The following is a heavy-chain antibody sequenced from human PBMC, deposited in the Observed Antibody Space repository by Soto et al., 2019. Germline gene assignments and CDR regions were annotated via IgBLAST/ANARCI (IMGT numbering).Heavy chain of an antibody. CDR1: GYTLTEIS. V-gene: IGHV1-24*01. CDR3: ATVFFRAPDYSNYLYAFDI. D-gene: IGHD4-4*01. Sequence: GASVKVSCKVSGYTLTEISMHWVRQAPGKGLEWMGGFDPEDGETIYAQKFQGRVTMTEDTSTDTAYMDLSSLRSEDTAVYYCATVFFRAPDYSNYLYAFDIWGQGTMVTVSS. J-gene: IGHJ3*02. CDR2: FDPEDGET.